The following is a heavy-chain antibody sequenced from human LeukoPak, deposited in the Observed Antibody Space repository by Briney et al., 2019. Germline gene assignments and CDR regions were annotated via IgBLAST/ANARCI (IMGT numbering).Heavy chain of an antibody. D-gene: IGHD2-2*01. Sequence: GGSPRLSCAASGFTFSSYGMHWVRQAPGKGLEWVAVIWYDGSNKYYADSVKGRFTISRDNSKNTLYLQMNSLRAEDTAVYYCARGGVVPAAINYFDYWGQGTLVTVSS. J-gene: IGHJ4*02. CDR1: GFTFSSYG. CDR2: IWYDGSNK. CDR3: ARGGVVPAAINYFDY. V-gene: IGHV3-33*01.